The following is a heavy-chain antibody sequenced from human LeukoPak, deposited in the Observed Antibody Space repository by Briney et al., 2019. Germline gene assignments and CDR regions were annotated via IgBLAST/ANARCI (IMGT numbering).Heavy chain of an antibody. CDR3: ARTQTTLDDAFDI. V-gene: IGHV4-59*12. J-gene: IGHJ3*02. CDR1: GVSITTDY. Sequence: PSETLSLTCTVSGVSITTDYWSWIRQPPGKGLEWIAYIFDIGSTTYNPSLKSRVTMSVDTSKNQFSLKLSSVTAADTAVYYCARTQTTLDDAFDIWGQGTMVTVSS. D-gene: IGHD1-14*01. CDR2: IFDIGST.